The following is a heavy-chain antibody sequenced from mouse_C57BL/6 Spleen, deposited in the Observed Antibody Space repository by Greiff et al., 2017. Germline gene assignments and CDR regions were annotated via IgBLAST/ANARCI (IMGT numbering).Heavy chain of an antibody. Sequence: EVKLQESGPELVKPGASVTIPCKASGYTFTDYNMDWVKQSHGKSLEWLGDINPNNGGTIYNQKFKGKATLTVDKSSSAAYMELHSLTSEDTAVYYCAREYDGYSLDYWGQGTTLTVSS. J-gene: IGHJ2*01. CDR1: GYTFTDYN. CDR2: INPNNGGT. CDR3: AREYDGYSLDY. V-gene: IGHV1-18*01. D-gene: IGHD2-3*01.